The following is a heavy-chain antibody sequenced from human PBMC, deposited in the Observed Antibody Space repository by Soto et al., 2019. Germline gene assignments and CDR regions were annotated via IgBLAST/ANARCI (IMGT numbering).Heavy chain of an antibody. CDR3: AKDIVDSRGDY. CDR1: GFTFVDYA. V-gene: IGHV3-9*01. CDR2: ISWNSGSI. D-gene: IGHD6-13*01. Sequence: EVQLVESGGGLVQPGRSLRLSCAASGFTFVDYAMHWVRQAPGKGLERVSGISWNSGSIGYADSVKGRFTISRDNAKNSLYLKMNSLRAEDTALYYCAKDIVDSRGDYWGQGTLVTVSS. J-gene: IGHJ4*02.